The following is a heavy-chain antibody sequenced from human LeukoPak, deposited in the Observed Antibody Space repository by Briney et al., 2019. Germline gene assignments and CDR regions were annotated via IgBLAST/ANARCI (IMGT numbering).Heavy chain of an antibody. CDR2: ISSGSSTI. CDR1: GFTFSNNG. CDR3: ARDSLLDY. J-gene: IGHJ4*02. D-gene: IGHD1-26*01. Sequence: GGSLRLPCAASGFTFSNNGMNWVRQAPGKGLEWVSYISSGSSTIYYADSVKGRFTISRDNAKNSLYLHMNSLRDEDTAVYYCARDSLLDYWGQGTLVTVSS. V-gene: IGHV3-48*02.